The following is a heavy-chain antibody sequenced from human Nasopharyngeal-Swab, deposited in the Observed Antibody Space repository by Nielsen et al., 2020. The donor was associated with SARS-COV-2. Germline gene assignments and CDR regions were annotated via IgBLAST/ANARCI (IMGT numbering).Heavy chain of an antibody. Sequence: GGSLRLSCAASGFSFNRYAMHWVRQAPGKGLQWVAVISYDGVHINYADSVRGRFTISRDNSKNTLYLQMDSLRADDMAVYYCAREGHPVAGSYFDYWGQGIPVTVSP. CDR3: AREGHPVAGSYFDY. CDR2: ISYDGVHI. CDR1: GFSFNRYA. V-gene: IGHV3-30-3*01. J-gene: IGHJ4*02. D-gene: IGHD6-19*01.